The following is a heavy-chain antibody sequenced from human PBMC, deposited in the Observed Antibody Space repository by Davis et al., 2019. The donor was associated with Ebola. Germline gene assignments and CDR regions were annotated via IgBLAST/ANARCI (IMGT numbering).Heavy chain of an antibody. D-gene: IGHD4-17*01. CDR2: INGGNGNT. J-gene: IGHJ6*02. CDR3: ATGVTVTTFYYYGMDV. V-gene: IGHV1-3*01. CDR1: GYIFTSYA. Sequence: ASVKVSCKASGYIFTSYAMHWVRQAPGQRLEWMGWINGGNGNTKYSQKFQGRVTITRDTSASTAYMELSSLRSEDTAVYYCATGVTVTTFYYYGMDVWGQGTTVTVSS.